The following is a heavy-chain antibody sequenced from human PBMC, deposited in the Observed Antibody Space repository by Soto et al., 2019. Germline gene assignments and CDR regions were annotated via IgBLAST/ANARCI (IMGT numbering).Heavy chain of an antibody. CDR1: GFNFDDYG. V-gene: IGHV3-20*04. J-gene: IGHJ4*02. CDR2: VNWNGGNS. CDR3: VRALSGHDYVFGS. D-gene: IGHD3-16*01. Sequence: EVQLVQSGGSVVRPGGSLRLSCTASGFNFDDYGMAWVRQFPGKGLEWVSGVNWNGGNSGYADSVKGRFTISRDNIKNPLYLHMNSRRAGDTTFYYSVRALSGHDYVFGSWGLGTLVTVST.